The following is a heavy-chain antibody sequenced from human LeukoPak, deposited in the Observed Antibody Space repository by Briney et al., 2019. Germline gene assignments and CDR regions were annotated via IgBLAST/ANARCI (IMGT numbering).Heavy chain of an antibody. Sequence: SETLSLTCTVSGYSISSGYYWGWIRQPPGKGLEWIGSIYHSGSTYYNPSLKSRVTISVDTSKNQFSLKLSSVTAADTAVYYCARVGDSSRGPDAFDIWGQGTMVTVSS. CDR2: IYHSGST. CDR3: ARVGDSSRGPDAFDI. J-gene: IGHJ3*02. V-gene: IGHV4-38-2*02. D-gene: IGHD3-22*01. CDR1: GYSISSGYY.